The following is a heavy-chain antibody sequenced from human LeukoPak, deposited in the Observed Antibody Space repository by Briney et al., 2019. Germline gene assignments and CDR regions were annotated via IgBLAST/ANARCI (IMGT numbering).Heavy chain of an antibody. V-gene: IGHV4-34*01. CDR2: INHSGST. D-gene: IGHD2-2*01. Sequence: SETLSLTCAVYGGSFSGYYWSWIRQPPGKGLEWIGEINHSGSTNYNPSLKSRVTIPVDTSKNQFSLKLSSVTAADTAVYYCARGQPATIDYWGQGTLVTVSS. J-gene: IGHJ4*02. CDR3: ARGQPATIDY. CDR1: GGSFSGYY.